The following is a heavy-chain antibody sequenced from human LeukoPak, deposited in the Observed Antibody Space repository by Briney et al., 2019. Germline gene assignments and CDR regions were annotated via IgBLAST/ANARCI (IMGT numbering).Heavy chain of an antibody. CDR2: IRFDGSDK. CDR1: GFTFSIYG. Sequence: GGSLRLSCAASGFTFSIYGMHWVRQAPGKGLEWVAFIRFDGSDKYYADSVKGRFTISRDNSKNTLNLQMSSLRAEDTAVYYCAKGFLYCDGDCYSALDAFDIWGQGTLVTVSS. J-gene: IGHJ3*02. CDR3: AKGFLYCDGDCYSALDAFDI. V-gene: IGHV3-30*02. D-gene: IGHD2-21*02.